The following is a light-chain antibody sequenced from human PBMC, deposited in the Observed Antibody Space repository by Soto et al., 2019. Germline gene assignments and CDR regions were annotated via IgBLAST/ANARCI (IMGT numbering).Light chain of an antibody. V-gene: IGLV2-14*01. Sequence: QSALTQPASVSGSPGQSITISCTGTSSDVGGYNYVSWYQQHPGKAPNLMIYDVSNRPSGVSILFSGSKSGNTASLTISGLQAEDEADYYCSSYTSSSTLYVFGTGTKVTVL. J-gene: IGLJ1*01. CDR3: SSYTSSSTLYV. CDR1: SSDVGGYNY. CDR2: DVS.